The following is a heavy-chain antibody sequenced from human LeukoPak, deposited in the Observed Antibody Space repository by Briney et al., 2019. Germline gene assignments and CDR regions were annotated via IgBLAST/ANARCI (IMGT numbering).Heavy chain of an antibody. V-gene: IGHV4-61*02. D-gene: IGHD2-15*01. CDR3: ARSAPYCSGGSCPLDY. CDR1: GGSISSGSYY. Sequence: SQTLSLTCTVSGGSISSGSYYWSWIRQPAGKGLEWIGRIYTSGSTNYNPSLKSRVTISVDTSKNQFSLKLSSVTAADTAVYYCARSAPYCSGGSCPLDYWGQGTLVTVSS. J-gene: IGHJ4*02. CDR2: IYTSGST.